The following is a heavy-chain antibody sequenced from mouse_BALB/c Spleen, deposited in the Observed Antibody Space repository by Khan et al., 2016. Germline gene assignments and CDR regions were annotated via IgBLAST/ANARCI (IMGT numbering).Heavy chain of an antibody. Sequence: EVELVESGGGLVQPGGSRKLSCAASGFTFSSFGMHWVRQAPEKGLEWVAYISSGSSTIYYADTVKGRFTISRDNPKNTLFLQMTSLRSEDTAMYYCARYGNYAYWGQGTLVTVSA. D-gene: IGHD2-1*01. V-gene: IGHV5-17*02. CDR1: GFTFSSFG. CDR3: ARYGNYAY. J-gene: IGHJ3*01. CDR2: ISSGSSTI.